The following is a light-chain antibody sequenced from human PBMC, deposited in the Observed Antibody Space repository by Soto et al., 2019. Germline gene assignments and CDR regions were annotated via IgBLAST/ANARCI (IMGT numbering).Light chain of an antibody. J-gene: IGLJ2*01. CDR3: SSYAGSNNVV. Sequence: QSALTQPPSASGSPGQSVTISCTGTRSDVGGYNYVSWYQQHPGKAPKLMIYEVSKRPSWVPDRFSGSKSGNTASLTVSGLQAEDEADYYCSSYAGSNNVVFGGGTKLTVL. V-gene: IGLV2-8*01. CDR1: RSDVGGYNY. CDR2: EVS.